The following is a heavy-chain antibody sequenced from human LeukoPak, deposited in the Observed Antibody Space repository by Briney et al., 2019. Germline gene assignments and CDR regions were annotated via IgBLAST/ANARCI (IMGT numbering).Heavy chain of an antibody. Sequence: GGSLRLSCAASGFTFSSYGMHWVRQAPGKGLEWVAVIWYDGSNKYYADSVKGRFTISRDNSKNTLYLQMSSLRAEDTAVYYCARDSTDYGDSPLDYWGQGTLVTVSS. D-gene: IGHD4-17*01. CDR1: GFTFSSYG. V-gene: IGHV3-33*01. CDR3: ARDSTDYGDSPLDY. CDR2: IWYDGSNK. J-gene: IGHJ4*02.